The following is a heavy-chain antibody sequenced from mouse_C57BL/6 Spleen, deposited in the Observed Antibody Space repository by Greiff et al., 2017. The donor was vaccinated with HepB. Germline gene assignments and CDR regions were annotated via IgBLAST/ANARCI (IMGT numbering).Heavy chain of an antibody. D-gene: IGHD3-2*02. J-gene: IGHJ4*01. CDR2: INPNYGTT. V-gene: IGHV1-39*01. CDR3: ASGSSGYSYYAMDY. CDR1: GYSFTDYN. Sequence: EVKLQQSGPELVKPGASVKISCKASGYSFTDYNMNWVKQSNGKSLEWIGVINPNYGTTSYNQKFKGKATLTVDQSSSTAYMQLNSLTSEDSAVYYCASGSSGYSYYAMDYWGQGTSVTVSS.